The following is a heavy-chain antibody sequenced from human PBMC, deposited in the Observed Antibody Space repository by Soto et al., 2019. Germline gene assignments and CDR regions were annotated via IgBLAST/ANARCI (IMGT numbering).Heavy chain of an antibody. V-gene: IGHV3-74*01. D-gene: IGHD2-2*01. CDR1: GFTFRSYW. CDR2: ISSDGSTA. Sequence: PGGSLRLSCAASGFTFRSYWMHWLRQVPGKGLVWVSRISSDGSTANCADSVEGRFTISRDNAKNTLDLQMNSLRAEDTAVYYCARDLCSSTSCYVGGVDYWGQGILVTVS. J-gene: IGHJ4*02. CDR3: ARDLCSSTSCYVGGVDY.